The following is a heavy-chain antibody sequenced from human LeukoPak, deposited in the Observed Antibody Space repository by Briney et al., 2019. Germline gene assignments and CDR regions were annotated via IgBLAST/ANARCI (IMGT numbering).Heavy chain of an antibody. Sequence: GGSLRLSCAASGITFNSYGMHWVRQAPGKGLEWVAVISYDGSNKYYADSVKGRFTVSRDNSKNTLYLQMNSLRADDTAVYYCAKGLIAAGGMFNYWGQGTLATVSS. CDR1: GITFNSYG. CDR3: AKGLIAAGGMFNY. V-gene: IGHV3-30*18. CDR2: ISYDGSNK. J-gene: IGHJ4*02. D-gene: IGHD6-13*01.